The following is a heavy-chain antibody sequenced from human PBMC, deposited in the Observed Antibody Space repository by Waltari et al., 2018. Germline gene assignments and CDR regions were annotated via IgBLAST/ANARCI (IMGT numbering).Heavy chain of an antibody. Sequence: QVQLQESGPGLVKPSETLSLTCTVSGGSVSSGSYYWSWIRQPPGKGLEWIGYIYYSGSTNYNPSLKSRVTISVDTSKNQFSLKLSSVTAADTAVYYCARGPDPHRIDYWGQGTLVTVSS. CDR2: IYYSGST. J-gene: IGHJ4*02. V-gene: IGHV4-61*01. CDR1: GGSVSSGSYY. CDR3: ARGPDPHRIDY.